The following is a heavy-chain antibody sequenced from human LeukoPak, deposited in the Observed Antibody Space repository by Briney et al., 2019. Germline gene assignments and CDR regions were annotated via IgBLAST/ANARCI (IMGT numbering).Heavy chain of an antibody. V-gene: IGHV1-18*01. J-gene: IGHJ5*02. CDR1: GYTSTIYA. CDR3: ARGTNWFDP. Sequence: ASVKVSCKASGYTSTIYAINWVRQAPGQGLEWMGWSRAYSGDTKYAQNFQGRVTMTTDTSTTTAYMELRSLRSDDTAVYYCARGTNWFDPWGQGTLVTVSS. CDR2: SRAYSGDT.